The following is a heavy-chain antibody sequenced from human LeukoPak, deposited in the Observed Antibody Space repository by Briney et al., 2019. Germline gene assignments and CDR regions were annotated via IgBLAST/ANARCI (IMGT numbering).Heavy chain of an antibody. CDR1: GFSFNRYA. CDR2: ICGSGGRT. V-gene: IGHV3-23*01. J-gene: IGHJ2*01. Sequence: GGSLRLSCAASGFSFNRYAVAWVRQAPGKGLEWVSSICGSGGRTFFADSVKGRFTVSRDNSVFLQMNRLRAGETALYYRGQKTSKGDFIFPWGRGTLVTVSS. CDR3: GQKTSKGDFIFP. D-gene: IGHD3-16*01.